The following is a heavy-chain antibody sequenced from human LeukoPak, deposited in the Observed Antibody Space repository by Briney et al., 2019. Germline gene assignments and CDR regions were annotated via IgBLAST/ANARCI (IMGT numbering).Heavy chain of an antibody. V-gene: IGHV4-34*01. CDR3: VSPPDYRLFDY. D-gene: IGHD3-16*02. Sequence: SETLSLTCAVYGGSFSGYYWSWIRQPPGKGLEWIGEINHSGSTNYNPSLKSRVTISVDTSKNQFSLKLSSVTAADTAVHYCVSPPDYRLFDYWGQGTLVTVSS. J-gene: IGHJ4*02. CDR2: INHSGST. CDR1: GGSFSGYY.